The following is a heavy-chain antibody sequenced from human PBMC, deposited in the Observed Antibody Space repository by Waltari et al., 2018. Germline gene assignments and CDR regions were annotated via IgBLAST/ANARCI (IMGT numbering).Heavy chain of an antibody. D-gene: IGHD5-12*01. CDR1: GGSLSSSSYF. CDR2: IDYSGST. Sequence: QLQLQESGPGLVKPSETLSLTCTVSGGSLSSSSYFWAWSRQPPGKGLEWIGSIDYSGSTYYNLSLKSRVTISVDRSTNQVSLKLTSVTAADTAVYFCAREVPRNGYIGLIYYYMDVWGKGTTVTVSS. CDR3: AREVPRNGYIGLIYYYMDV. V-gene: IGHV4-39*01. J-gene: IGHJ6*03.